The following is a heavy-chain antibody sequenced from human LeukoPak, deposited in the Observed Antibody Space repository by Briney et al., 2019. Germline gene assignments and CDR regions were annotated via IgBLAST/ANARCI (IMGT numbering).Heavy chain of an antibody. CDR3: ARGRYYYYGMDV. Sequence: GGSLRLSCAASGFTVSSNYMSWVRQAPGKGLEWVSVIYSGGSTYYADSVKGRFTISRDNSKNTLYLQMNSLRAEDTAVCYCARGRYYYYGMDVWGQGTTVTVSS. CDR1: GFTVSSNY. V-gene: IGHV3-53*01. CDR2: IYSGGST. J-gene: IGHJ6*02.